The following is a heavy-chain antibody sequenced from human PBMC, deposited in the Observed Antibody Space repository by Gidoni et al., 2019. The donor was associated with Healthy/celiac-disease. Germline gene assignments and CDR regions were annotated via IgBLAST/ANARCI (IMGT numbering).Heavy chain of an antibody. D-gene: IGHD4-17*01. J-gene: IGHJ3*02. V-gene: IGHV3-15*01. CDR3: TTDFSDYGAYNDAFDI. CDR1: GFPFRNAW. CDR2: IKTKTEGGTT. Sequence: EVQLVESGGGLVKPGGSLRLSCAASGFPFRNAWMSWVRQAPGKGLEWVGRIKTKTEGGTTDYAAPVKGRFTISRDDSKNTLYLQMNSLKTEDTAVYYCTTDFSDYGAYNDAFDIWGQGTMVTVSS.